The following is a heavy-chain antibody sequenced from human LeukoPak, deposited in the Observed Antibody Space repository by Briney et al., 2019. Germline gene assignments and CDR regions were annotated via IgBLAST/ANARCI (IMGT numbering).Heavy chain of an antibody. V-gene: IGHV3-7*01. CDR1: GFTFSSYW. CDR2: IKQDGSEK. CDR3: AGDGNDFWSGYYL. D-gene: IGHD3-3*01. J-gene: IGHJ4*02. Sequence: GGSLRLSCAASGFTFSSYWMSWVRQAPGKGLEWVANIKQDGSEKYYVDSVKGRFTISRDNAKNSLYLQMNSLRAEDTAVYYCAGDGNDFWSGYYLWGQGTLVTVSS.